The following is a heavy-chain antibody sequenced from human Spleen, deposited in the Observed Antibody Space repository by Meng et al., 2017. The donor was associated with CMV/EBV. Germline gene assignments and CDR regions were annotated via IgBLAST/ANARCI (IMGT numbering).Heavy chain of an antibody. Sequence: ETLSLTCVASGFTFSSYWMHWVRQAPGKGLVWVSRMNIDGSGTDYADSVKGRFSISRDNAKNTLYLQMNSLRGEDTAVYYCARDYCSSTSCGIYGMDVWGQGTTVTVSS. CDR2: MNIDGSGT. J-gene: IGHJ6*02. D-gene: IGHD2-2*01. CDR3: ARDYCSSTSCGIYGMDV. V-gene: IGHV3-74*01. CDR1: GFTFSSYW.